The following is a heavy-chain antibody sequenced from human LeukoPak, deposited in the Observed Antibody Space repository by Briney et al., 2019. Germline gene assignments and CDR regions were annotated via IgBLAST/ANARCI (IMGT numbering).Heavy chain of an antibody. J-gene: IGHJ4*02. CDR3: ARVRLHSSGYYRPYYFDY. Sequence: GSLRLSCAASGFTFSDYYMSWIRQPPGKGLEWIGEINHSGSTNYNPSLKSRVTISVDTSKNQFSLKLSSVTAADTAVYYCARVRLHSSGYYRPYYFDYWGQGTLVTVSS. CDR2: INHSGST. CDR1: GFTFSDYY. V-gene: IGHV4-34*01. D-gene: IGHD3-22*01.